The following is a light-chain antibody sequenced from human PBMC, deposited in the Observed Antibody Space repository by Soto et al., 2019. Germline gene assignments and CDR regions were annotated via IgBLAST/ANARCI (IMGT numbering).Light chain of an antibody. CDR3: QQSDGTPYT. J-gene: IGKJ2*01. V-gene: IGKV1-5*01. CDR2: DAS. Sequence: DIQMTQSPSTLSASVGDRVTITCRASQSISNWLAWYQQKPGKAPNLLIYDASTLESGVPSRFSGSESGTDFTLTISSLQPEDFATYYCQQSDGTPYTFGQGTKVDIK. CDR1: QSISNW.